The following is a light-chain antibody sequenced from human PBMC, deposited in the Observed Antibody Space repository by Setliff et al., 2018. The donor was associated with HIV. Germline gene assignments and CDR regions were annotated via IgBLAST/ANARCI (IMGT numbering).Light chain of an antibody. CDR3: CSFARSSTFV. J-gene: IGLJ1*01. CDR1: SSDVGSFKL. Sequence: QSALTQPASVSGSPGQSVTVSCTGTSSDVGSFKLVSWYQQHPGKAPKLMIYEDTKRPSGVSNRFSGSKSGNTASLTISGLQAEDEADYYFCSFARSSTFVFGTGTKVTVL. CDR2: EDT. V-gene: IGLV2-23*01.